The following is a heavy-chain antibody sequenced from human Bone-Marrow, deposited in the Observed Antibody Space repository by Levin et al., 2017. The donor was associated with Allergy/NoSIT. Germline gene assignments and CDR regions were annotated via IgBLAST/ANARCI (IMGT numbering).Heavy chain of an antibody. J-gene: IGHJ4*02. V-gene: IGHV4-61*01. CDR2: IYYSGST. D-gene: IGHD2-2*01. CDR1: GGSVSSGSYY. CDR3: ARDEHCSSTSCYPLDY. Sequence: SQTLSLTCTVSGGSVSSGSYYWSWIRQPPGKGLEWIGYIYYSGSTNYNPSLKSRVTISVDTSKNQFSLKLSSVTAADTAVYYCARDEHCSSTSCYPLDYWGQGTLVTVSS.